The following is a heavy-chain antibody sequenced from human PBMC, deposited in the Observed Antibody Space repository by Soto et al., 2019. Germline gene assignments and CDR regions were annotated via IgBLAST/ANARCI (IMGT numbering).Heavy chain of an antibody. V-gene: IGHV6-1*01. J-gene: IGHJ6*02. Sequence: QSQTLSLTCAISGDSFSSNSAAWNWIRQSPSRGLEWLGRTYYRSKWYNDYAVSVKSRTTINPDTSKNQFSLQLNSVTPEDTAVYYCARDSGYSYGYYYYGMDVWGQGTTVTVSS. CDR2: TYYRSKWYN. CDR1: GDSFSSNSAA. D-gene: IGHD5-18*01. CDR3: ARDSGYSYGYYYYGMDV.